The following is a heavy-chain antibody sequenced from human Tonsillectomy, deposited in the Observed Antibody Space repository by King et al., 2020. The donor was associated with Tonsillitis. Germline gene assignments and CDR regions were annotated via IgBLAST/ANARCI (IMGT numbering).Heavy chain of an antibody. CDR1: GGSISSGGYS. CDR3: ARRFPQYIWFYP. J-gene: IGHJ5*02. CDR2: IYHSGST. D-gene: IGHD2-21*01. V-gene: IGHV4-30-2*01. Sequence: LQLQESGSGLVKPSQTLSLTCAVSGGSISSGGYSWSWIRQPPGKGLEWIGYIYHSGSTYYNPSLKSRVTISVDRSKNQFSLKLSSVTAADTAVYYCARRFPQYIWFYPGGQGTLVTVSS.